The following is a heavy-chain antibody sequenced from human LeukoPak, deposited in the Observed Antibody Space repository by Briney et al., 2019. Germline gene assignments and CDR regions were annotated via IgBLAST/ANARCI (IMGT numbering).Heavy chain of an antibody. D-gene: IGHD6-13*01. CDR2: ISYSGNT. V-gene: IGHV4-59*01. J-gene: IGHJ4*02. CDR1: GGLISNYY. CDR3: ARDGRGTSWSLHY. Sequence: SETLSLTCTVSGGLISNYYWSWIRQPPGKGLEWIGYISYSGNTNYNPSLKSRATISADTSKNQVSLKLSSVTAADTALYYCARDGRGTSWSLHYCGQGALVTVSS.